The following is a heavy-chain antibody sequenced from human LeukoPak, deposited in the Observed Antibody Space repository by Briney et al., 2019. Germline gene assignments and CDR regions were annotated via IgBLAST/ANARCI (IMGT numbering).Heavy chain of an antibody. J-gene: IGHJ5*02. V-gene: IGHV3-30*18. Sequence: GGFLRLSCAASGFTFSSYGMHWVRQAPGKGLEWVAVISYDGSNKYYADSVKGRFTISRDNSKNTLYLQMNSLRAEDTAVYYCAKDGHDCSSCGEGNWFDPWGQGTLVTVSS. CDR3: AKDGHDCSSCGEGNWFDP. CDR1: GFTFSSYG. CDR2: ISYDGSNK. D-gene: IGHD2-2*01.